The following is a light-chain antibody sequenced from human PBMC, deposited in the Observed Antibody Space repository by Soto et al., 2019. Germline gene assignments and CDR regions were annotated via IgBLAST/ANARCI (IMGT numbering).Light chain of an antibody. CDR1: SSDVGGYSY. J-gene: IGLJ2*01. V-gene: IGLV2-14*01. CDR3: ASYTSSSTVL. Sequence: QSVLTQPASVSGSPGQSITISCTGTSSDVGGYSYVSWYQQHPGKAPKLMIYDVDNRPSGVSNRFSGSKSGNTASLTISGLQADDEADYYCASYTSSSTVLFGGGTKLTVL. CDR2: DVD.